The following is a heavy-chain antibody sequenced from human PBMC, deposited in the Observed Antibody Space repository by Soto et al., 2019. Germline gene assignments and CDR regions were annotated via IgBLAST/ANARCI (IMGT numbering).Heavy chain of an antibody. J-gene: IGHJ2*01. D-gene: IGHD5-12*01. CDR1: VGTFRNYP. Sequence: QVQLVQSGAEVKKPGSSVKVSCKASVGTFRNYPISWVRQAPGQGREWMGGIIPIFGTVNYAQKFQGRVTITADASTSTAYMELSSLRSEDTAVYYCARGNHRWLQLWYFDLWGRGTLVTVSS. CDR3: ARGNHRWLQLWYFDL. CDR2: IIPIFGTV. V-gene: IGHV1-69*12.